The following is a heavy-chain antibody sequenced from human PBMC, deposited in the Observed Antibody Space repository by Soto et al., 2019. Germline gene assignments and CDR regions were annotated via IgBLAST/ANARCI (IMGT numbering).Heavy chain of an antibody. CDR3: ARYSYGSGSYFPFDP. V-gene: IGHV3-7*05. CDR2: IKQDGSEK. Sequence: GGPLRLSCAASGFTFSSYWMSWVRQAPGKGLEWVANIKQDGSEKYYVDSVKGRFTISRDNAKNSLYLQMNSLRAEDTAVYYCARYSYGSGSYFPFDPWGQGTLVTVSP. D-gene: IGHD3-10*01. CDR1: GFTFSSYW. J-gene: IGHJ5*02.